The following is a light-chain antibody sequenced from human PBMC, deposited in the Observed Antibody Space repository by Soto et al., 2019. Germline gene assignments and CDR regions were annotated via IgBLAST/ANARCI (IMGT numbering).Light chain of an antibody. CDR1: QSVSSN. V-gene: IGKV3-20*01. CDR3: QQYVTSPRT. J-gene: IGKJ1*01. CDR2: GAS. Sequence: EVVMTQSPATLSVSPGERATLSCRASQSVSSNLAWYQQKPGQAPRLLIYGASFRATDIPDRFSGRGSGTDFTLSISRLEPEDFAVYYCQQYVTSPRTFGQGTKVDIK.